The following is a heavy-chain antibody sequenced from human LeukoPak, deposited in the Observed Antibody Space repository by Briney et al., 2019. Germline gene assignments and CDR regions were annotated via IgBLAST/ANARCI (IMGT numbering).Heavy chain of an antibody. CDR3: SIAAAAAPW. Sequence: PGGSLRLSCAASGFTFSSYAMHWVRQAPGKGLEWVAVISYDGSNKYYADSVKGRFTISRDNSKNTLYLQMNSLRAEDTAVYYCSIAAAAAPWWGQGTLVTVSS. D-gene: IGHD6-13*01. CDR1: GFTFSSYA. J-gene: IGHJ4*02. CDR2: ISYDGSNK. V-gene: IGHV3-30-3*01.